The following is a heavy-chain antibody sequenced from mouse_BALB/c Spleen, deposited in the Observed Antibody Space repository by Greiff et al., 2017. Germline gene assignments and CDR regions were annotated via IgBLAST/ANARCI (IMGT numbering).Heavy chain of an antibody. D-gene: IGHD1-1*01. CDR1: GDSITSGY. V-gene: IGHV3-8*02. CDR2: ISYSGST. Sequence: EVKLMESGPSLVKPSQTLSLTCSVTGDSITSGYWNWIRKFPGNKLEYMGYISYSGSTYYNPSLKSRISITRDTSKNQYYLQLNSVTTEDTATYYCARGIITTVVEPYAMDYWGQGTSVTVSS. CDR3: ARGIITTVVEPYAMDY. J-gene: IGHJ4*01.